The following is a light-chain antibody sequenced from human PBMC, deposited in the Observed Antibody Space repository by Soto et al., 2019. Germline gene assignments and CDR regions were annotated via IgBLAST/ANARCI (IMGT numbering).Light chain of an antibody. V-gene: IGKV1-9*01. CDR3: QQLNSYPSIT. CDR2: GAS. J-gene: IGKJ3*01. CDR1: QGVRSY. Sequence: IQLTLSPSSLSASVGDRVTITCRASQGVRSYLAWYQQKPGQAPKLLIYGASTLQSGVPSRFSGSGSGTDFTLTISNLQPEDFATYYCQQLNSYPSITFGPGTTVDVK.